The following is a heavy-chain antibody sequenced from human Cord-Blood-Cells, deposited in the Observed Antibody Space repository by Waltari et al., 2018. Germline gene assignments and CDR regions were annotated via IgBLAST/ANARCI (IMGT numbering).Heavy chain of an antibody. V-gene: IGHV4-34*01. CDR2: INHSGST. J-gene: IGHJ4*02. Sequence: QVQLQQWGAGLLKPSETLSLTCAVYGGSFSGYYWSWIRQPPGKGLEWLGEINHSGSTNYNPSLKSRVTISVDTSKNQFSLKLSSVTAADTAVYYCARGTGGGNPYFDYWGQGTLVTVSS. CDR3: ARGTGGGNPYFDY. D-gene: IGHD2-15*01. CDR1: GGSFSGYY.